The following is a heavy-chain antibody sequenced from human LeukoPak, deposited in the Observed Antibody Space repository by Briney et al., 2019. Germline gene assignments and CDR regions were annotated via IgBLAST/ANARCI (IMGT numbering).Heavy chain of an antibody. CDR3: ARDRGYSYAFDY. V-gene: IGHV4-59*01. J-gene: IGHJ4*02. D-gene: IGHD5-18*01. CDR2: ISYSGST. CDR1: GDSISSYY. Sequence: SETLSLTCIVSGDSISSYYWSWIRQSPGRGLEWIGYISYSGSTNYNPSLKSRVTISIETPKNQFSLELSSVTDADTAVYYCARDRGYSYAFDYWGQGTLVTVSS.